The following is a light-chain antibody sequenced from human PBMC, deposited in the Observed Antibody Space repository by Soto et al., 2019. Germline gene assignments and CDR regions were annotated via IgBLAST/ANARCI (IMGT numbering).Light chain of an antibody. V-gene: IGKV3-15*01. CDR1: QSISSN. CDR2: GPS. CDR3: QHYNNWPHT. Sequence: EIVLTKSPITLSVSPGARATLSCGASQSISSNLAWSQQQPGQAPGLLIYGPSTRATGVPARFSGSGSGTEFTLTISSLQSEDLAVYYCQHYNNWPHTFGRGTRLEIK. J-gene: IGKJ5*01.